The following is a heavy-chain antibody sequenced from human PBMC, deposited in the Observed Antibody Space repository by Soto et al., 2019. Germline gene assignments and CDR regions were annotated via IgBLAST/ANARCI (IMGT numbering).Heavy chain of an antibody. J-gene: IGHJ6*04. Sequence: SETLSLPCTVSGGSISSSSYYWGWIRQPPGKGLEWIGSIYYSGSTYYNPSLKSRVTISVDTSKNQFSLKLSSVTAADTAVYYCAWYGLFEEQGLVRHYYYGMDVWGKGTTVPVSP. CDR3: AWYGLFEEQGLVRHYYYGMDV. CDR1: GGSISSSSYY. CDR2: IYYSGST. V-gene: IGHV4-39*01. D-gene: IGHD6-19*01.